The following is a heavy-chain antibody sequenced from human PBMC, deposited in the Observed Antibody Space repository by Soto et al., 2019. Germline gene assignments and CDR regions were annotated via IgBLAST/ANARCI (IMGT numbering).Heavy chain of an antibody. CDR2: IIPILGIA. CDR3: ARALTVGATVDY. J-gene: IGHJ4*02. V-gene: IGHV1-69*02. Sequence: QVQLVQSGAEAKKPGSWVKVSCKASGGTFSSYTISWVRQAPGQGLEWMGRIIPILGIAKYAQKFQGRVTITADKSTSTAYMELSSLRSEDTAVYYCARALTVGATVDYWGQGTLVTVSS. CDR1: GGTFSSYT. D-gene: IGHD1-26*01.